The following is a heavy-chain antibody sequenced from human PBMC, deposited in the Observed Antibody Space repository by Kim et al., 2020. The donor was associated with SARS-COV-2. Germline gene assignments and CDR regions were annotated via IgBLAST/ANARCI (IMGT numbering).Heavy chain of an antibody. J-gene: IGHJ5*02. CDR1: GGSFSGYY. Sequence: SETLSLTCAVYGGSFSGYYWSWIRQPPGKGLEWIGEINHSGSTNYNPSLKSRVTISVDTSKNQISLKLSSVTAADTAVYYCARGTYTSSFYGTKFWFDPWGQGTLVTVSS. CDR2: INHSGST. V-gene: IGHV4-34*01. D-gene: IGHD2-15*01. CDR3: ARGTYTSSFYGTKFWFDP.